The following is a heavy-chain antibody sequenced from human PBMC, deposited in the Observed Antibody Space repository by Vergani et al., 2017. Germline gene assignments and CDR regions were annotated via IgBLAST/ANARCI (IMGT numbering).Heavy chain of an antibody. V-gene: IGHV4-34*01. J-gene: IGHJ4*02. CDR3: ARDGYNYENGSPHQFDD. CDR2: INHSGST. D-gene: IGHD5-24*01. CDR1: GGSFSGYY. Sequence: QVQLQQWGAGLLKPSETLSLTCAVYGGSFSGYYWSWIRQPPGKGLEWIGEINHSGSTNYNPSLKSRVTISVDTSKHQFSLKLSSVTAADTAVYYCARDGYNYENGSPHQFDDWGQGTLVTVSS.